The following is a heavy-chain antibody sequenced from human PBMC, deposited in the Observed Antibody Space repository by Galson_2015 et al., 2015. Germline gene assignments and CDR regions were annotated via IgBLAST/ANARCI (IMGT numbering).Heavy chain of an antibody. CDR1: GYTFSSYS. J-gene: IGHJ4*02. Sequence: SVKVSCKASGYTFSSYSIHWVRQAPGQGLVWLGLINPSGGDTRYTQKFQGRVTVTRDTSTSTVYMELSSLRSGDTAVYYCARGDSAGISQGCDNWGQGTLVTVSS. CDR2: INPSGGDT. D-gene: IGHD2-15*01. V-gene: IGHV1-46*01. CDR3: ARGDSAGISQGCDN.